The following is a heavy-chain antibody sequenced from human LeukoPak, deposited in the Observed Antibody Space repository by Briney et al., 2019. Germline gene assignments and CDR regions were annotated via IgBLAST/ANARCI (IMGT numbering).Heavy chain of an antibody. CDR3: ARSTLYYYDSSGFPNNWFDP. J-gene: IGHJ5*02. CDR1: KFSFSSYW. CDR2: IYYSGST. Sequence: GSLRLSCAASKFSFSSYWMHWVRQPPGKGLEWIGYIYYSGSTNYNPSLKSRVTISVDTSKNQFSLKLSSVTAADTAVYYCARSTLYYYDSSGFPNNWFDPWGQGTLVTVSS. D-gene: IGHD3-22*01. V-gene: IGHV4-59*08.